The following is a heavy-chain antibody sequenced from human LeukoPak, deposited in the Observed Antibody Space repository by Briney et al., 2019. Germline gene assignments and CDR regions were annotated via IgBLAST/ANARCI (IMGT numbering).Heavy chain of an antibody. D-gene: IGHD3-22*01. J-gene: IGHJ6*02. Sequence: ASVKVSCKASGYTFTSYDINWVRQATGQGLEWMGWINPNSDGTISAQKFQGRVTMTRDTSINTAYMELSGLRSDDTAVYYCARADSSGYYGPYYYYGMDVWGQGTTVTVSS. V-gene: IGHV1-2*02. CDR2: INPNSDGT. CDR3: ARADSSGYYGPYYYYGMDV. CDR1: GYTFTSYD.